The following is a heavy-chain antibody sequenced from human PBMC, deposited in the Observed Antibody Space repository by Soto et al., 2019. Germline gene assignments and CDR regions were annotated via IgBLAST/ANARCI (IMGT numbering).Heavy chain of an antibody. CDR2: IIPIFGTA. Sequence: GASVKVSCKASGGTFSSYAISWVRQAPGQGLEWMGGIIPIFGTANYAQKFQGRVTITADESTSTAYMELSSLRSGDTAVYYCARDQRMGYYYYGMDVWGQGTTVTVSS. J-gene: IGHJ6*02. CDR1: GGTFSSYA. V-gene: IGHV1-69*13. D-gene: IGHD2-8*01. CDR3: ARDQRMGYYYYGMDV.